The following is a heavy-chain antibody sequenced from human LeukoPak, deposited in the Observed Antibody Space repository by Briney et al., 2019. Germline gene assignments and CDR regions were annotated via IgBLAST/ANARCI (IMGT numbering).Heavy chain of an antibody. CDR1: GFTFSSYG. CDR2: ISGSGGST. J-gene: IGHJ4*02. CDR3: VKGRQGSYGYFDY. D-gene: IGHD1-26*01. Sequence: GGSLRLSCAASGFTFSSYGMSWVRQAPGKGLEWVSAISGSGGSTYYTDSVKGRFTISRDNSKNTLYLQMNSLRADDTAVYYCVKGRQGSYGYFDYWGQGTLVTVSS. V-gene: IGHV3-23*01.